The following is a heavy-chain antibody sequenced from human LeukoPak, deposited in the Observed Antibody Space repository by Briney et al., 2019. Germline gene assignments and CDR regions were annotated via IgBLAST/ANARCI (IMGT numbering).Heavy chain of an antibody. CDR2: ISSSSSLK. CDR3: ARDPGVTNDYNVDY. Sequence: GGSLRLSCEASGFTFIDYSMNWVRQAPGKGLEWVLSISSSSSLKYYAESVKGRFTISRDNAKNSLFLQMNILTAEDTAIYYCARDPGVTNDYNVDYWGQGTLVTVSS. V-gene: IGHV3-21*01. CDR1: GFTFIDYS. J-gene: IGHJ4*02. D-gene: IGHD5-24*01.